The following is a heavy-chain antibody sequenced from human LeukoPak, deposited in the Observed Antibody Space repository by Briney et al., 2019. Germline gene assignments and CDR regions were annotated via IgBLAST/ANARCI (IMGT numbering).Heavy chain of an antibody. D-gene: IGHD6-13*01. V-gene: IGHV4-61*01. CDR3: ARGESSNWSFDY. Sequence: SETLSLTCTVSGGSVSSGTYSWNWIRQPPGKGLEWIGYIYYSGSSNYNPSLVSRVAISVDTSKNQFSLKLGSVTAADAAVYYCARGESSNWSFDYWGQGTLVTVSS. CDR1: GGSVSSGTYS. CDR2: IYYSGSS. J-gene: IGHJ4*02.